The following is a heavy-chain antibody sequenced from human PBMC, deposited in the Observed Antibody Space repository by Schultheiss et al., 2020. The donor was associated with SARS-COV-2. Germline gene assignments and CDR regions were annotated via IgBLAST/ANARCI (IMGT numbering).Heavy chain of an antibody. CDR2: INHSGST. Sequence: GSLRLSCAVYGGSFSGYYWRWIRQPPGKGLEWIGEINHSGSTNYNPSLKSRVTISVDTSKNQFSLTLGSVTAADTAVYYCARDVLLWFGELRKNHYGMDVWGQGSTVTVSS. D-gene: IGHD3-10*01. V-gene: IGHV4-34*01. CDR1: GGSFSGYY. J-gene: IGHJ6*02. CDR3: ARDVLLWFGELRKNHYGMDV.